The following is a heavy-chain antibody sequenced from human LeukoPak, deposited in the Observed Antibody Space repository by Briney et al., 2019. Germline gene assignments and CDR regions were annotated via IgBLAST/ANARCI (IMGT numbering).Heavy chain of an antibody. V-gene: IGHV3-7*01. CDR2: IRQDGSEE. D-gene: IGHD3-22*01. CDR3: ARDGDDSSGYYGDY. Sequence: GGSLRLSCAASGFTFSSYWMSWARQAPGKGLEWVANIRQDGSEEFYVDSVKGRFTISRDNAKNSLYLQMNSLRAEDTAVYYCARDGDDSSGYYGDYWGQGTLVTVSS. CDR1: GFTFSSYW. J-gene: IGHJ4*02.